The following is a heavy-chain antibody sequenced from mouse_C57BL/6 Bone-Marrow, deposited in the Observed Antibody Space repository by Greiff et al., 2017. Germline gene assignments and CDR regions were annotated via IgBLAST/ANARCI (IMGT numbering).Heavy chain of an antibody. V-gene: IGHV1-7*01. Sequence: LVESGAELAKPGASVKLSCKASGYTFTSYWMHWVQQRPGQGLEWIGNINPSSGYTKYNQKFKDKATLTADKSSSTAYMQLSSLTYEDSAVYYCARIGYDSRAWFAYWGQGTLVTVSA. CDR3: ARIGYDSRAWFAY. CDR2: INPSSGYT. CDR1: GYTFTSYW. D-gene: IGHD1-1*01. J-gene: IGHJ3*01.